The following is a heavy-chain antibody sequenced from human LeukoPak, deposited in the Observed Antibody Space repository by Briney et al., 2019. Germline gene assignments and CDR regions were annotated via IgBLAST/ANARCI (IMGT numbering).Heavy chain of an antibody. Sequence: GESLKISCKGSGYSFTSYWIGWVRQMPGKGLEWVGIIYPGDSDTRYSPSFQGQVTISADKSISTAYLQWSSLKASNTAMYYGARSPPRLGYDYFDYWGQGTLVTVSS. V-gene: IGHV5-51*01. CDR3: ARSPPRLGYDYFDY. D-gene: IGHD7-27*01. J-gene: IGHJ4*02. CDR2: IYPGDSDT. CDR1: GYSFTSYW.